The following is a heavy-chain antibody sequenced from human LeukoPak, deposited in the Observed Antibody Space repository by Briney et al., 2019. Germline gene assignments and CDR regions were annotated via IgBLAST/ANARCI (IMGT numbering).Heavy chain of an antibody. CDR2: IIPILGIA. CDR1: GGTFSSYA. J-gene: IGHJ4*02. V-gene: IGHV1-69*04. CDR3: AREGVWFGELLPFDY. D-gene: IGHD3-10*01. Sequence: ASVKVSCKASGGTFSSYAISWVRQAPGQGLEWMGRIIPILGIANYAQKFQGRVTITADKSTSTAYMELSSLRSEDTAVYCCAREGVWFGELLPFDYWGQGTLVTVSS.